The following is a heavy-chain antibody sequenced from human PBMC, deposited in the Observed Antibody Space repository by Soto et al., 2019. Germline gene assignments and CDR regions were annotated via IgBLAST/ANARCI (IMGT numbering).Heavy chain of an antibody. CDR1: GFTFSSYA. CDR3: ARAGDCGGDCYHFDY. V-gene: IGHV3-30-3*01. D-gene: IGHD2-21*02. CDR2: ISYDGSNK. Sequence: GGSLRLSCAASGFTFSSYAMHWVRQAPGKGLEWVAVISYDGSNKYYADSVKGRFTISRDXSKXTLXLQMNSLRAEDTAVYYCARAGDCGGDCYHFDYWGQGTLVTVSS. J-gene: IGHJ4*02.